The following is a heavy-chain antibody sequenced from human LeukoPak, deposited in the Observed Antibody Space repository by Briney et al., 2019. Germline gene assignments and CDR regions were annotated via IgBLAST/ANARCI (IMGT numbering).Heavy chain of an antibody. CDR2: ISSSSSYI. CDR1: GFTSSSYS. V-gene: IGHV3-21*01. D-gene: IGHD6-13*01. CDR3: ARGLIAAAGYFDY. J-gene: IGHJ4*02. Sequence: GGSLRLSCAASGFTSSSYSMNWVRQAPGKGLEWVSSISSSSSYIYYADSVKGRFTISRDSAKNSLYLQMNSLRAEDTAVYYCARGLIAAAGYFDYWGQGTLVTVSS.